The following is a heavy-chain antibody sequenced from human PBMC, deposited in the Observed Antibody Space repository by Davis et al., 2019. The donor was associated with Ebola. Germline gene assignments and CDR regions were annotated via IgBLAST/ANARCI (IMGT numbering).Heavy chain of an antibody. CDR3: ARGPSTVNFDY. Sequence: MPSETLSLTCTVSGGSISSSSYYWSWIRQPPGKGLEWIGEINHSGSTNYNPSLKSRVTISVDTSKNQFSLKLSSVTAADTAVYYCARGPSTVNFDYWGQGTLVTVSS. CDR2: INHSGST. J-gene: IGHJ4*02. CDR1: GGSISSSSYY. D-gene: IGHD4-17*01. V-gene: IGHV4-39*07.